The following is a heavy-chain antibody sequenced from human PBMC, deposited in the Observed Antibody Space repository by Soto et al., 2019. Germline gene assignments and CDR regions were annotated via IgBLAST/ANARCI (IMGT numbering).Heavy chain of an antibody. CDR3: ARGGRSGSPNVFDI. Sequence: PGGSLRLSCAASGFTFSNAWMNWVRQAPGKGLEWVANIKEDGSDKYFVDSVKGRFTVSRDNAKNSLYLQMNTLRAEDTAVYYCARGGRSGSPNVFDIWGQGTMVTVSS. CDR1: GFTFSNAW. J-gene: IGHJ3*02. D-gene: IGHD1-26*01. CDR2: IKEDGSDK. V-gene: IGHV3-7*01.